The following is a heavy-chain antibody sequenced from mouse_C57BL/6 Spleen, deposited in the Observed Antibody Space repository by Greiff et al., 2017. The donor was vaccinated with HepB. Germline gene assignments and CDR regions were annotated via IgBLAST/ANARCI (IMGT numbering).Heavy chain of an antibody. V-gene: IGHV1-61*01. D-gene: IGHD2-4*01. J-gene: IGHJ1*03. Sequence: QVQLQQPGAELVRPGSSVKLSCKASGYTFTSYWMDWVKQRPGQGLELIGNIYPSDSETHYNQKFKDKATLTVDKSSSTAYMQLSSLTSEDSAVYYCARIYYDYDVYWYFDVWGTGTTVTVSS. CDR3: ARIYYDYDVYWYFDV. CDR2: IYPSDSET. CDR1: GYTFTSYW.